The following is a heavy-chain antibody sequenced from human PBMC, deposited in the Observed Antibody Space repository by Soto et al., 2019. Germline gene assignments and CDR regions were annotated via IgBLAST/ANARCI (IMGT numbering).Heavy chain of an antibody. Sequence: GGSLRLSCTASGFTFRAYAIAWVRQAPGKGLECLSGISGSGDATHYADSVEGRFTISRDNSKNTAYLEMRRLRVEDTALYYCAKEVTSCCYPGFDFWGQGTLVTVSS. J-gene: IGHJ4*02. V-gene: IGHV3-23*01. CDR1: GFTFRAYA. CDR3: AKEVTSCCYPGFDF. CDR2: ISGSGDAT. D-gene: IGHD3-16*02.